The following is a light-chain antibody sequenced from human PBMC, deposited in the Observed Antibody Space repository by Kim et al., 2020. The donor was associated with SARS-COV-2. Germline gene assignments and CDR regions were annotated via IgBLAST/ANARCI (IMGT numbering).Light chain of an antibody. J-gene: IGKJ1*01. CDR1: QSVSSSY. Sequence: EIVLTQSPGNLSLSPGERATLSCRASQSVSSSYIAWYQQKPGQAPRLLIYGASSGATGIPDRFRGSGSGTDFTLTISRLEPEDFAVYYCQQYDRPPWTFGLGTKVDIK. V-gene: IGKV3-20*01. CDR3: QQYDRPPWT. CDR2: GAS.